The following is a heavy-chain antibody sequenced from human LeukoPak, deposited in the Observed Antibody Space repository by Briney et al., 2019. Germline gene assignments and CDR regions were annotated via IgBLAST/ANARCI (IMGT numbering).Heavy chain of an antibody. Sequence: GGSLRLSCAASGFTFSSYGMHWVRQAPGKGLEWVAVIWYDGSNKYYADSVKGRFTISRDNSKNTLYLQMNSLRAEDTAVYYCARGGPHYYYDSSGYYYPWGQGTLVTVSS. D-gene: IGHD3-22*01. CDR3: ARGGPHYYYDSSGYYYP. CDR1: GFTFSSYG. V-gene: IGHV3-33*01. J-gene: IGHJ5*02. CDR2: IWYDGSNK.